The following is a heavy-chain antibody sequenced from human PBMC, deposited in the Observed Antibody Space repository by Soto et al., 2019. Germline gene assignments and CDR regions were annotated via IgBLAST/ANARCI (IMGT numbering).Heavy chain of an antibody. D-gene: IGHD2-15*01. CDR3: ARDPIRSYCSGGSCYQYNWFDP. CDR1: GYTFTSYY. CDR2: INPSGGST. J-gene: IGHJ5*02. Sequence: ASVKVSCKASGYTFTSYYMHWVRQAPGQGLERMGIINPSGGSTSYAQKFQGRVTMTRDTSTSTVYMELSSLRSEDTAVYYCARDPIRSYCSGGSCYQYNWFDPWGQGTLVTVSS. V-gene: IGHV1-46*03.